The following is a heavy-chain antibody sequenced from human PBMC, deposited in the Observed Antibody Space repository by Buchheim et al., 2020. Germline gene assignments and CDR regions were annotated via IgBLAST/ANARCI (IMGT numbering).Heavy chain of an antibody. CDR2: IVPSGSTA. Sequence: EVQLVESGGGLVQPGGSLRLSCEASGFTFSDYGMNWVRQAPGKGLEWVSHIVPSGSTAYYADSVKGRFTISRDNAKKSVNLQMNSLRVEDTATYYCARHRNSAPTAWGQGTL. CDR1: GFTFSDYG. V-gene: IGHV3-48*01. CDR3: ARHRNSAPTA. D-gene: IGHD1/OR15-1a*01. J-gene: IGHJ5*02.